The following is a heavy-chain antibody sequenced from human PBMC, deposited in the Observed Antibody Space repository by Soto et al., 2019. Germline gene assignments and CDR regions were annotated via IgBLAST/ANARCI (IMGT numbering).Heavy chain of an antibody. V-gene: IGHV3-30*18. CDR3: AKNGPVATNYYYYGMDV. CDR2: ISYDGSNK. J-gene: IGHJ6*02. CDR1: GFTFSSYG. Sequence: GGSLRLSCAASGFTFSSYGMHWVRQAPGKGLEWVAVISYDGSNKYYADSVKGRFTISRDNSKNTLYLQMNSLRAEDTAVYYCAKNGPVATNYYYYGMDVWGQGTTVTVSS. D-gene: IGHD5-12*01.